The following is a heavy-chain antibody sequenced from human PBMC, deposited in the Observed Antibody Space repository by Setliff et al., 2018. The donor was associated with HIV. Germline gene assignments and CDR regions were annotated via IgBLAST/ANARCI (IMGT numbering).Heavy chain of an antibody. CDR2: IYKSGTT. V-gene: IGHV4-4*08. CDR1: GGSINSYH. Sequence: SETLXLTCSVSGGSINSYHWSWIRQSPGKGLEWIGYIYKSGTTNYSSSLKSRVTISADPSKNQFSLKLTSVTAADTAVYYCGRLSETAMASFDSWGQGTLVTVSS. CDR3: GRLSETAMASFDS. D-gene: IGHD5-18*01. J-gene: IGHJ4*02.